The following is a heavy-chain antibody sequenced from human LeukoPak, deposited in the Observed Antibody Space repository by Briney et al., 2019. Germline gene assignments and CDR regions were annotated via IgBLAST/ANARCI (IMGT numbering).Heavy chain of an antibody. V-gene: IGHV1-18*01. J-gene: IGHJ5*02. CDR3: ARTFYGAYFDP. D-gene: IGHD4-17*01. CDR2: ISAYNGNT. Sequence: VASVTVSCKASGYTFTNYGISWVRQAPGQGLEWMGWISAYNGNTNYAQKLQGRVTMTTDTSTSTAYMELRSLRSDDTAVYYCARTFYGAYFDPWGQGTLVTVSS. CDR1: GYTFTNYG.